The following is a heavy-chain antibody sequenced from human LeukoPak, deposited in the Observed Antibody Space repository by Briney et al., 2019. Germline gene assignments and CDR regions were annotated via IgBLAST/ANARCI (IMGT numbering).Heavy chain of an antibody. CDR2: IGSGHHT. J-gene: IGHJ6*04. CDR1: GFTFTNYA. V-gene: IGHV3-23*01. D-gene: IGHD4-17*01. Sequence: GGSLRLSCTASGFTFTNYAIMWVRQAPGKGLEWVSGIGSGHHTYYADSVRGRFTISRDNSGSTVYLQMNKLRPEDTGLYFCAKANDYGDYGCPDVWGEGASVTVSS. CDR3: AKANDYGDYGCPDV.